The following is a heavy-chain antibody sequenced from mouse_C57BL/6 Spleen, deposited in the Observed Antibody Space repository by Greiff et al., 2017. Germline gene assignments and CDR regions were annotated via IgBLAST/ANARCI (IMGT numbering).Heavy chain of an antibody. Sequence: EVQLVESGPGLVKPSQSLSLTCSVTGYSITSGYYWNWIRQFPGNKLEWMGYISYDGSNNYNPSLKNRISITRDTSKNQFFLKLNSVTTEDTATYYCARDRAVYDGYPAWFAYWGQGTLVTVSA. D-gene: IGHD2-3*01. CDR1: GYSITSGYY. CDR2: ISYDGSN. J-gene: IGHJ3*01. V-gene: IGHV3-6*01. CDR3: ARDRAVYDGYPAWFAY.